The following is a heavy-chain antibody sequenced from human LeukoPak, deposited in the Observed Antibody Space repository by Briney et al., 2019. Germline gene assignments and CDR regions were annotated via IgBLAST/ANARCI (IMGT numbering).Heavy chain of an antibody. CDR1: GGSISSSDYY. J-gene: IGHJ4*02. Sequence: SETLSLTCSVSGGSISSSDYYWGWIRQPPGKGLEWIGSIYYSGSTYYNPSLKSRVTISVDTSKNQFSLKLSSVTAADTAVYYCARDVVHSSSWYPSRHFDYWGQGTLVTVSS. CDR2: IYYSGST. V-gene: IGHV4-39*07. D-gene: IGHD6-13*01. CDR3: ARDVVHSSSWYPSRHFDY.